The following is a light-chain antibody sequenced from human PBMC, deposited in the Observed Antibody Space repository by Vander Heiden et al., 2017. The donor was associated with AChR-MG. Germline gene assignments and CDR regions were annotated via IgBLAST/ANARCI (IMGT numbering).Light chain of an antibody. CDR3: QVWDSVSDPVV. V-gene: IGLV3-21*02. CDR2: DDS. CDR1: NIGSKS. Sequence: SYVLTQPPSVSGAPGRPATITCGGNNIGSKSVHWYQQKLGQAPVLVVYDDSDRPSGIPERISGSNSGNTATLTISRVEAGDEGDYYCQVWDSVSDPVVFGGGTKLTVL. J-gene: IGLJ2*01.